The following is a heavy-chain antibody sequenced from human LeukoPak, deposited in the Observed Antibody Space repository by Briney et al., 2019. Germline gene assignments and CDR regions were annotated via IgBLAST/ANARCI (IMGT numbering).Heavy chain of an antibody. CDR1: GGSISSGGYY. D-gene: IGHD6-13*01. CDR2: IYYSGST. J-gene: IGHJ4*02. CDR3: ARVSYSSSWYEVAYYFDY. Sequence: SETLSLTCTVSGGSISSGGYYWSWIRQHPGKGLEWIGYIYYSGSTYYNPSLKSRVTISVDTSKNQFSLKLSSVTAADTAVYYCARVSYSSSWYEVAYYFDYWGQGTLVTVSS. V-gene: IGHV4-31*03.